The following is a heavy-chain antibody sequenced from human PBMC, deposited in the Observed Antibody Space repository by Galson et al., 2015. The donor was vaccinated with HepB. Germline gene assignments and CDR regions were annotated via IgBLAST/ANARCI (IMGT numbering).Heavy chain of an antibody. V-gene: IGHV3-7*01. CDR1: GFTFSSYW. CDR3: ARDAGMTTLTKPSYYHSRMHV. D-gene: IGHD4-17*01. Sequence: SLRLSCAASGFTFSSYWMSWVRQAPGKGLEWVANIKQDGSEKYYVDSVKGRFTISRDNAKNSLYLQMNSLRAEHTAVYYCARDAGMTTLTKPSYYHSRMHVSGHGTTATASS. J-gene: IGHJ6*02. CDR2: IKQDGSEK.